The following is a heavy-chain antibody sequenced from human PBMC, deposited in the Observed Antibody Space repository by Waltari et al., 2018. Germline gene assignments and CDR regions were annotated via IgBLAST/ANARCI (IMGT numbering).Heavy chain of an antibody. V-gene: IGHV1-69*05. J-gene: IGHJ6*03. D-gene: IGHD4-17*01. CDR3: ARDQGVWVTTEDYYYYMDV. CDR1: GGTFSSYA. CDR2: IIPIFGTA. Sequence: QVQLVQSGAEVKKPGSSVKVSCKASGGTFSSYAISWVRQAPGQGLEWMGGIIPIFGTANYAQKFQGRVTITTDESTSTAYMELSSLRSKDTAVNYCARDQGVWVTTEDYYYYMDVWGKGTTVTVSS.